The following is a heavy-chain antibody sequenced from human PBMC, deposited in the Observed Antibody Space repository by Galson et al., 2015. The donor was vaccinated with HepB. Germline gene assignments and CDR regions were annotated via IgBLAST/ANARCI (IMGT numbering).Heavy chain of an antibody. J-gene: IGHJ4*02. CDR3: ARGSRVLLWFGELFPLDY. Sequence: SVKVSCKASGYTFTSYAMHWVRQAPGQRLEWMGWINAGNGNTKYSQKFQGRVTITRDTSASTAYMELSSLRSEDTAVYYCARGSRVLLWFGELFPLDYWGQGTLVTGSS. CDR2: INAGNGNT. V-gene: IGHV1-3*01. D-gene: IGHD3-10*01. CDR1: GYTFTSYA.